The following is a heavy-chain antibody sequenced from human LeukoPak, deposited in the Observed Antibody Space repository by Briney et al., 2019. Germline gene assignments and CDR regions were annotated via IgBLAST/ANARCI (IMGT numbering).Heavy chain of an antibody. Sequence: PSETLSLTCTVSGGSISTCYWNWVRQPPGKGLEWIGYVYYSGSTNYNPSLKSRVTISVDTSKSQFSLKLSSVTAADTAVYYYARETAVAGTFDYWGQGALVTASS. D-gene: IGHD6-19*01. J-gene: IGHJ4*02. V-gene: IGHV4-59*01. CDR1: GGSISTCY. CDR2: VYYSGST. CDR3: ARETAVAGTFDY.